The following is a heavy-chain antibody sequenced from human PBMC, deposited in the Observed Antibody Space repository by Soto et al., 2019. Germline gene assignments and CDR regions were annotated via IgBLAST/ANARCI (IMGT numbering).Heavy chain of an antibody. D-gene: IGHD5-12*01. CDR3: AKDRGYSGYDMYYFEY. Sequence: GGSLRLSCAASGFTFTSYAMSWVRQDPGKGLEWVSAISGTGGSKYYADSVKGRFTISRDNSKNTLYLQMNSLRAEDTAVYYCAKDRGYSGYDMYYFEYWGQGSPVTVSS. CDR1: GFTFTSYA. V-gene: IGHV3-23*01. J-gene: IGHJ4*02. CDR2: ISGTGGSK.